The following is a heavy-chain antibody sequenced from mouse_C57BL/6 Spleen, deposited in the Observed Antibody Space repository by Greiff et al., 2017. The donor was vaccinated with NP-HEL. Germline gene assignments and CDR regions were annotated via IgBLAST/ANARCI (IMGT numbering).Heavy chain of an antibody. J-gene: IGHJ1*03. D-gene: IGHD2-5*01. Sequence: QVQLQQPGAELVKPGASVKLSCKASGYTFTSYWMQWVKQRPGQGLEWIGEIDPSDSYTNYNQKFKGKATLTVDTSSSTAYMQLSSLTSEDSAVYYCARTPLYYSNGYFDVWGTGTTVTVSS. CDR3: ARTPLYYSNGYFDV. V-gene: IGHV1-50*01. CDR2: IDPSDSYT. CDR1: GYTFTSYW.